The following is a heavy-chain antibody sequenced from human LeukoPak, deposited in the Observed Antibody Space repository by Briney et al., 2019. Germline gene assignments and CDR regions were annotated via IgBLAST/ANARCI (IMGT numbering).Heavy chain of an antibody. V-gene: IGHV4-39*01. CDR1: GGSIIGNSTDY. Sequence: SQTLSLTCTVSGGSIIGNSTDYWGWVRLTPGKGLEWIATVHHSGGTYVNPSLNRRVTISVHMSKSQFSLTLTSVTAADTAVYYCARQQSSSFLRRGYIESWGQGTLVTVST. J-gene: IGHJ4*02. CDR3: ARQQSSSFLRRGYIES. CDR2: VHHSGGT. D-gene: IGHD5-18*01.